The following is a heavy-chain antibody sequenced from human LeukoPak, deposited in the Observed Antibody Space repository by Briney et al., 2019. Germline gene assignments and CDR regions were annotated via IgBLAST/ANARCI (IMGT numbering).Heavy chain of an antibody. D-gene: IGHD6-25*01. V-gene: IGHV3-33*01. Sequence: PGRSLRLSCVASGFIFSSHGMHWVRQAPGKGLEWVAVIWYDGSNKYYADSVKGRFTVSRDDAKNSLYLQMNSLRVEDTAVYYCAREHSSSGWGYFDYWGQGTLVTVSS. CDR2: IWYDGSNK. J-gene: IGHJ4*02. CDR3: AREHSSSGWGYFDY. CDR1: GFIFSSHG.